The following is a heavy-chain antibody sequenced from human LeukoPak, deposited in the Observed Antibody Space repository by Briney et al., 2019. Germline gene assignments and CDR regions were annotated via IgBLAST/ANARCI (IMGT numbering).Heavy chain of an antibody. V-gene: IGHV4-39*01. CDR3: VSHDYSNPFDY. CDR1: GGSISSYY. Sequence: SETLSLTCTVSGGSISSYYWSWIRQPPGKGLEWIGSIYYSGSTYYNPSLKSRVTISVDTSKNQFSLKLSSVTAADTAVYYCVSHDYSNPFDYWGQGTLVTVSS. CDR2: IYYSGST. D-gene: IGHD4-11*01. J-gene: IGHJ4*02.